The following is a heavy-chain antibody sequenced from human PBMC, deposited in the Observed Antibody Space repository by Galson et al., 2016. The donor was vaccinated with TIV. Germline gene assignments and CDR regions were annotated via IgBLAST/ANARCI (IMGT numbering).Heavy chain of an antibody. CDR1: GFKFSSYA. CDR3: AKGKLGVFDY. D-gene: IGHD3-10*01. V-gene: IGHV3-23*01. J-gene: IGHJ4*02. Sequence: SLRLSCAASGFKFSSYAMSWVRQSPGKGLEWVSGISTSGGSAHYADSVKGRFTISRDNSKNTLYLQMNSLRTEDTALYYCAKGKLGVFDYWGQGTLVTVSS. CDR2: ISTSGGSA.